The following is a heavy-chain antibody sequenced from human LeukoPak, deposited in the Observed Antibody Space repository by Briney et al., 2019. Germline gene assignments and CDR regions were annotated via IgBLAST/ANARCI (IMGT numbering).Heavy chain of an antibody. D-gene: IGHD3-22*01. CDR1: GYTFTTYG. V-gene: IGHV1-18*01. CDR2: ISAYNGNT. J-gene: IGHJ4*02. CDR3: ARDFLYDSSDTPYLDY. Sequence: ASVKVSCKASGYTFTTYGISWVRQAPGQGLEWMGWISAYNGNTKYAQKVQGRVTMTTDTSTSTAYMELRSLRSDDTAVYYCARDFLYDSSDTPYLDYWGQGTLVTVSS.